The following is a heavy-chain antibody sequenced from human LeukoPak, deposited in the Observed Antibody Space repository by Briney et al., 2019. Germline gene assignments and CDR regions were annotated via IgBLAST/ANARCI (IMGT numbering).Heavy chain of an antibody. CDR1: GGTFSSYE. J-gene: IGHJ6*03. CDR2: IIPIFGTA. Sequence: ASVKVSCKASGGTFSSYEISWVRQAPGQGLEWMGGIIPIFGTANYAQKFQGRVTITADESTSTAYMELSSLRSEDTAVYYCARAPGHYYGSRPLQENYYYYYYMDVWGKGTTVTISS. CDR3: ARAPGHYYGSRPLQENYYYYYYMDV. V-gene: IGHV1-69*13. D-gene: IGHD3-10*01.